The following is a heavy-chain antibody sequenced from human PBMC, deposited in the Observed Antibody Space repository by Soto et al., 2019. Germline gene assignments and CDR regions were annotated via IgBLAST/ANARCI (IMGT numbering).Heavy chain of an antibody. CDR2: INHSGST. V-gene: IGHV4-34*01. CDR3: ARGTGSSWYPDFDY. CDR1: GGSFSGYY. Sequence: QVQLQQWGAGLLKPSETLSLTCAVYGGSFSGYYWSWIRQPPGKGLEWIGEINHSGSTNYNPSLKSRVTLSVDTSKNQFSLKLSSVTAADTAVYYCARGTGSSWYPDFDYWGQGTLVTVSS. J-gene: IGHJ4*02. D-gene: IGHD6-13*01.